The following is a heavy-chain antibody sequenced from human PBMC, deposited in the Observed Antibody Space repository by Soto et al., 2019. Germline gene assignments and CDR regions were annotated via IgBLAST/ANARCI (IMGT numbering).Heavy chain of an antibody. J-gene: IGHJ3*01. CDR1: GFTFNNFA. V-gene: IGHV3-23*01. CDR2: VTGRSRNT. Sequence: EMQLLESGGGLQQPGGSLRLSCAASGFTFNNFAMGWVRQAPGKGLAWISAVTGRSRNTYYADSVKGRFIISRNNFENTVYLQMDGLRVEDTAVYYCAKMTPYGGNYRDAFDVWGRGTMVTVAS. D-gene: IGHD1-26*01. CDR3: AKMTPYGGNYRDAFDV.